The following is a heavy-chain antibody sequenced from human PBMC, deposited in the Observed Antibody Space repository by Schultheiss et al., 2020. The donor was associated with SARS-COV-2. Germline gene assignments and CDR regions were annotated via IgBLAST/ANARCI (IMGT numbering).Heavy chain of an antibody. CDR2: IYTSGST. CDR3: ARDHDSSSCHGLYCYYYGMDV. D-gene: IGHD6-6*01. Sequence: SETLSLTCTVSGGSISSYYWSWIRQPAGKGLEWIGRIYTSGSTNYNPSLKSRVTMSVDTSKNQFSLKLSSVTAADTAVYYCARDHDSSSCHGLYCYYYGMDVWGQGTTVTVSS. J-gene: IGHJ6*02. V-gene: IGHV4-4*07. CDR1: GGSISSYY.